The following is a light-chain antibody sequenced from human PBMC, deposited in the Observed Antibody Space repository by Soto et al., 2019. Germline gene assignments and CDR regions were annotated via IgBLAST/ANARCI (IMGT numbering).Light chain of an antibody. CDR3: QQYNNWPLG. CDR2: GAS. Sequence: EIVLTQSPGTLSVSPGERATLSCRASQSVSSNLAWYQQKPGQAPRLLIYGASTRATGIPARFSGSGSGTEFTLTISSLQSEDFAVYYCQQYNNWPLGFGGGTKVDIK. CDR1: QSVSSN. V-gene: IGKV3-15*01. J-gene: IGKJ4*01.